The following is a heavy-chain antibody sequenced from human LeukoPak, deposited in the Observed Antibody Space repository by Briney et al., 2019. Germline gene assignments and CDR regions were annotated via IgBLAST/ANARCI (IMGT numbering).Heavy chain of an antibody. CDR1: RYTFTTYD. Sequence: ASVKVSCKASRYTFTTYDINWVRQATGQGLEWMGWMNPNSGNTGYAQKFQGRVTITRNTSISTAYMELSSLRSEDTAVYYCARGQGIVGASPLDAFDIWGQGTMVTVSS. CDR3: ARGQGIVGASPLDAFDI. D-gene: IGHD1-26*01. CDR2: MNPNSGNT. J-gene: IGHJ3*02. V-gene: IGHV1-8*03.